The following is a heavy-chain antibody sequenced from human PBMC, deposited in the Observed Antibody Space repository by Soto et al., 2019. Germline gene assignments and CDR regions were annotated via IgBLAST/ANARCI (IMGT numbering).Heavy chain of an antibody. J-gene: IGHJ4*02. CDR2: INSDGSRT. D-gene: IGHD4-4*01. Sequence: GGSLRLSCAAYGFTLTDYWTHWDRQAPEKGMVWVSRINSDGSRTSCAESVRGRFTISRDKDKNTLYLQMNSLRVEDTALYYCARETYRGFYFDYWGQGTLVTVSS. CDR1: GFTLTDYW. V-gene: IGHV3-74*01. CDR3: ARETYRGFYFDY.